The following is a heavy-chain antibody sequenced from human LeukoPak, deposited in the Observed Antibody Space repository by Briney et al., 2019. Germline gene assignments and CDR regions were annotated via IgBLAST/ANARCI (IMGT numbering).Heavy chain of an antibody. Sequence: ASVKVSCKASGGTFSSYAISWVRQAPGQGLEWMGGIIPIFGTANYAQKFQGRVTITADESTSTAYMELSSLRSEDTAVYYCASGFVTTGTTIPLDYWGQGTLVTVSS. D-gene: IGHD1-1*01. J-gene: IGHJ4*02. CDR2: IIPIFGTA. CDR3: ASGFVTTGTTIPLDY. V-gene: IGHV1-69*13. CDR1: GGTFSSYA.